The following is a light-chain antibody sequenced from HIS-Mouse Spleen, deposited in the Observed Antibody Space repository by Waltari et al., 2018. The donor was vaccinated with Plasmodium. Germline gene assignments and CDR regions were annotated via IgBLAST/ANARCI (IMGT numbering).Light chain of an antibody. CDR3: YSAADNNLV. CDR1: VLSKKY. V-gene: IGLV3-27*01. J-gene: IGLJ3*02. CDR2: KDS. Sequence: SYELTQPSSVSVSPGQTARITCSGDVLSKKYARWFQQKPGQAPVRVIYKDSEQPSGIPERFSGSSSGTTVTLTISGAQVEDEADYYCYSAADNNLVFGGGTKLTVL.